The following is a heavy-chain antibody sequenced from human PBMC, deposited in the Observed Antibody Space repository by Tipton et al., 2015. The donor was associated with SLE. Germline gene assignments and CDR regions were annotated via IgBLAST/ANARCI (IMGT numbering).Heavy chain of an antibody. Sequence: TLSLTCAVSGGSISSGGYYWGWIRQPPGKGLERIGSIYYSGSTYYNPSLKSRVTISVDTSKNQFSLKLSSVTAADTAVYYCARGDDAFDIWGQGTMVTVSS. CDR2: IYYSGST. CDR3: ARGDDAFDI. V-gene: IGHV4-39*07. J-gene: IGHJ3*02. CDR1: GGSISSGGYY.